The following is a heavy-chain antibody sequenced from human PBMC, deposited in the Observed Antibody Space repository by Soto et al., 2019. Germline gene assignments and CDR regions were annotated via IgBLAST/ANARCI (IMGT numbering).Heavy chain of an antibody. CDR2: ISYDGSNK. V-gene: IGHV3-30-3*01. Sequence: QVQLVESGGGVVQPGRSLRLSCAASGFTFSSYAMHWVRQAPGKGLEWVAVISYDGSNKYYADSVKGRFTISRDNSKSTLYLQMNSLRAEDTAVYYCAREVIVVVTAPAFDIWGQGTMVTVSS. CDR3: AREVIVVVTAPAFDI. D-gene: IGHD2-21*02. CDR1: GFTFSSYA. J-gene: IGHJ3*02.